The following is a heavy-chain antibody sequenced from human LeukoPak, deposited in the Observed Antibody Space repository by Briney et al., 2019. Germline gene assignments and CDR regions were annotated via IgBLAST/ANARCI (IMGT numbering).Heavy chain of an antibody. D-gene: IGHD4-23*01. V-gene: IGHV1-8*03. CDR2: MNPDSGNT. J-gene: IGHJ3*02. CDR3: ARRLGVRWDLQAFDI. CDR1: GYTFAIYD. Sequence: ASVTVSCKASGYTFAIYDINWVRQAAGQGLEWMGWMNPDSGNTVYAQKFQGRVTISRNKSIRTAYMEVSSLRSEDTAVYYCARRLGVRWDLQAFDIWGQGTMVTVSS.